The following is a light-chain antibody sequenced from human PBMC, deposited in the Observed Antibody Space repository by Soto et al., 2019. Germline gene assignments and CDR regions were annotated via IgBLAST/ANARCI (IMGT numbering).Light chain of an antibody. CDR3: QQRSNRLT. CDR1: QTINSW. J-gene: IGKJ4*01. CDR2: KAS. Sequence: DIQMTQSRSTLSASVGDRVTITCRASQTINSWLAWYQQKPGNAPKLLIYKASYLQSWVPSTFSGSGSGTDFTLTISSLQPEDFAVYYCQQRSNRLTFGGGTKVDIK. V-gene: IGKV1-5*03.